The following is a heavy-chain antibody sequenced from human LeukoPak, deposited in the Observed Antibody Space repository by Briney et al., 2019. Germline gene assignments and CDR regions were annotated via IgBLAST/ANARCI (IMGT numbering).Heavy chain of an antibody. CDR3: ARDYDILTGYYNTFDY. V-gene: IGHV1-18*01. Sequence: ASVKVSCKASGYTFTSYGISWVRQAPGQGLEWMGWISAYNGITNYAQKLQGRVTMTTDTSTSTAYMELRSLRSDDTAVYYCARDYDILTGYYNTFDYWGQGTLVTVSS. D-gene: IGHD3-9*01. CDR2: ISAYNGIT. CDR1: GYTFTSYG. J-gene: IGHJ4*02.